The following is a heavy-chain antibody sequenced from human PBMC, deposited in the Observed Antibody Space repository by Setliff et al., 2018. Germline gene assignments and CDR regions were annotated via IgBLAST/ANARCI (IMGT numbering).Heavy chain of an antibody. V-gene: IGHV1-2*02. Sequence: WASVKVSCKTSGYTFTGYYIHWVRQAPGEGLEWMGWLNPKNNDTSYAQKFLGRVTMTRDTSISAAYMELITLRSDDTALYYCARDPLPKHYDVVTGYCSAPNYYYMDVWGKGTTVTVSS. J-gene: IGHJ6*03. CDR1: GYTFTGYY. CDR3: ARDPLPKHYDVVTGYCSAPNYYYMDV. CDR2: LNPKNNDT. D-gene: IGHD3-9*01.